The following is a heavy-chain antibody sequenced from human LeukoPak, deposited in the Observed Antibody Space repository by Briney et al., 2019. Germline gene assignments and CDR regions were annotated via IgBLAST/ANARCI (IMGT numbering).Heavy chain of an antibody. V-gene: IGHV4-34*01. J-gene: IGHJ4*02. D-gene: IGHD6-13*01. Sequence: PSETLSFTCAVYGGSFSGYYWSWIRQPPGKGLEWIGEINHSGSTNYNPSLKSQVTISVDTSKNQFSLKLSSVTAADTAVYYCARAIAAAFKSLDFDYWGQGTLVTVSS. CDR2: INHSGST. CDR1: GGSFSGYY. CDR3: ARAIAAAFKSLDFDY.